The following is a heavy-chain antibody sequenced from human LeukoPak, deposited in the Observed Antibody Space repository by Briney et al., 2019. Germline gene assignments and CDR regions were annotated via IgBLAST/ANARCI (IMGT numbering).Heavy chain of an antibody. CDR2: INSDGSLT. Sequence: RSGGSLRLSCAASGFTFSRYLIHWVRQAPGKGLVWVSRINSDGSLTIYADSVKGRFTISRDNAKNTLYLQMNSLRAEDTAVYYCARDRVPNYYYDSSGYQTWGYWGQGTLVTVSS. CDR1: GFTFSRYL. J-gene: IGHJ4*02. V-gene: IGHV3-74*01. D-gene: IGHD3-22*01. CDR3: ARDRVPNYYYDSSGYQTWGY.